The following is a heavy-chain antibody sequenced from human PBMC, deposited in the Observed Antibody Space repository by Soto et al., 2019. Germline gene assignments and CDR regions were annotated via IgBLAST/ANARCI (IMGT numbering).Heavy chain of an antibody. CDR3: SRGMYSAYETSPLSFDY. CDR1: GFTFGGYT. D-gene: IGHD5-12*01. CDR2: IRGKAYSGTT. V-gene: IGHV3-49*03. J-gene: IGHJ4*02. Sequence: GGSLRLACTDSGFTFGGYTLSWFRQVPGKGLEWVGFIRGKAYSGTTEYAASVRDRFTISRDESKSIAYLQMNSLKTEDTGVYFCSRGMYSAYETSPLSFDYWGQVT.